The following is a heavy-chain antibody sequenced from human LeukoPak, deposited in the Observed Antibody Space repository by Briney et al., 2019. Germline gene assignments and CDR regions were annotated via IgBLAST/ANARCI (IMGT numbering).Heavy chain of an antibody. CDR1: GFTFSSYS. Sequence: PGGSLRLSCAASGFTFSSYSMNWVRQAPGKGLEWVSYLSSSSSTIYYADSVKGRFTISRDNAKNSLYLQMNSLRAEDAAVYYCAREGIAVAGLDYWGQGTLVTVSS. CDR2: LSSSSSTI. CDR3: AREGIAVAGLDY. J-gene: IGHJ4*02. V-gene: IGHV3-48*01. D-gene: IGHD6-19*01.